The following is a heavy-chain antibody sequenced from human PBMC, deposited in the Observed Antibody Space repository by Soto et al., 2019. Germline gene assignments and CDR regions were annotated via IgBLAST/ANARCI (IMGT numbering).Heavy chain of an antibody. CDR2: IYYSGST. D-gene: IGHD6-19*01. V-gene: IGHV4-39*01. CDR1: GGSISSSSYY. CDR3: ATQGYSSGWYWFDP. J-gene: IGHJ5*02. Sequence: QLQLQESGPGLVKPSETLSLTCTVSGGSISSSSYYWGWIRQPPGKGLEWIGSIYYSGSTYYNPSLKSRVTISVDTSKNQFSLKLSSVTAADTAVYYCATQGYSSGWYWFDPWGQGTLVTVSS.